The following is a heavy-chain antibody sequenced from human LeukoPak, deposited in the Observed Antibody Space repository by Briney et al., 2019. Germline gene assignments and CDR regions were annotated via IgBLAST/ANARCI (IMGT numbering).Heavy chain of an antibody. CDR2: TYYSEST. J-gene: IGHJ5*02. D-gene: IGHD1-14*01. CDR1: AGSTSSGAYY. V-gene: IGHV4-31*03. Sequence: PQTLSLTCTVSAGSTSSGAYYWSWIRQHPGKGLEWTGYTYYSESTYYNPSLKSRVTISVDTSKSQFSLKLSSVTAADTAVYYCARDTEATGLFDPWGQGTLVTVSS. CDR3: ARDTEATGLFDP.